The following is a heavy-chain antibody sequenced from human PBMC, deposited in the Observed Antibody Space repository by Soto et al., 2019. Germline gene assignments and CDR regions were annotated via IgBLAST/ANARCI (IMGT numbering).Heavy chain of an antibody. Sequence: PSETLSLTCAVYGGSFSGYYWSWIRQPPGKGLEWIGEINHSGFTNYNPSLKSRVTISVDTSTNHFSLKVTSVTAADTAVYYCARFPFSTSSWSNPRYFDSWGQGTLVTVSS. V-gene: IGHV4-34*01. D-gene: IGHD6-13*01. CDR1: GGSFSGYY. CDR2: INHSGFT. J-gene: IGHJ4*02. CDR3: ARFPFSTSSWSNPRYFDS.